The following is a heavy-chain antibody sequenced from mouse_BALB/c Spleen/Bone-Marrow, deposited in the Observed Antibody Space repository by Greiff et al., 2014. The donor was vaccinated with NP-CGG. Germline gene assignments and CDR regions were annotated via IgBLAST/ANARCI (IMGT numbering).Heavy chain of an antibody. Sequence: EVQLQQSGPELVKPGASVKISCKASGYTFTDYNMRWVKQSHGKSLEWIGYIYPYNGGTGYNQKFKSKATLTVDNSSSTAYMELRSLTSEDSAVYYCARSEGYDYDWFAYWGQGTLVTVSA. CDR3: ARSEGYDYDWFAY. CDR2: IYPYNGGT. J-gene: IGHJ3*01. CDR1: GYTFTDYN. D-gene: IGHD2-4*01. V-gene: IGHV1S29*02.